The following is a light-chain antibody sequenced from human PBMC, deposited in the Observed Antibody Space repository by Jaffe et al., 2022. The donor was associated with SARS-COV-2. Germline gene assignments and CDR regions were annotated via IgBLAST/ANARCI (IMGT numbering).Light chain of an antibody. CDR3: SSYASSNTLV. CDR1: SNDVGGYDY. J-gene: IGLJ3*02. CDR2: DVT. V-gene: IGLV2-14*03. Sequence: QSALTQPASVSGSPGQSITISCTGTSNDVGGYDYVSWYQQHPGKAPKLMIYDVTNRPSGVSNRFSASKSGNTASLTISGLQAEDEADYYCSSYASSNTLVFGGGTKLTVL.